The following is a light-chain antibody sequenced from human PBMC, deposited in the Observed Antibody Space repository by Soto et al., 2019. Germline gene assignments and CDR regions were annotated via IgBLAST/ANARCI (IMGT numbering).Light chain of an antibody. J-gene: IGLJ2*01. V-gene: IGLV2-11*01. CDR2: DVS. CDR3: CSYAGYYNLA. Sequence: QSALIQPRSVSESPGQSVTISCTGSSSDVGGYNYISWYQHHPGKALKLMIYDVSKRPSGVPDRFSGSKSGNTASLTISGLQAEDEGDYYCCSYAGYYNLAFGGGTKLTVL. CDR1: SSDVGGYNY.